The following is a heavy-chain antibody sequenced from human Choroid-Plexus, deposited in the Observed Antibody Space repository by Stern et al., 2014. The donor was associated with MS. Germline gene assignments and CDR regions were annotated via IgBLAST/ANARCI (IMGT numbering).Heavy chain of an antibody. CDR3: ASWVGARRRRFDY. Sequence: QVQLQESGPGLVKPSETLSLTCTVSGGPISSSSYYWGWIRQPPGKGLEWIGTIHYTGSTNYNPSLKSRVTFSLDMSRNQFSLKLGSVTAADTAVYYCASWVGARRRRFDYWGQGTLVTVSS. D-gene: IGHD1-26*01. CDR1: GGPISSSSYY. J-gene: IGHJ4*02. V-gene: IGHV4-39*01. CDR2: IHYTGST.